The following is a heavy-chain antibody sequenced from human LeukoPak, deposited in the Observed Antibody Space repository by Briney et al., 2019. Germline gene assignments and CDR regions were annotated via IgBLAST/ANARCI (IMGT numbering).Heavy chain of an antibody. V-gene: IGHV3-33*01. CDR1: GFTFSSYG. D-gene: IGHD3-10*01. J-gene: IGHJ4*02. CDR3: ATVRGSTPGAWYFDF. CDR2: IWYDGSNY. Sequence: PGTSLRLSRAASGFTFSSYGMKWVRQAPGKGLEWVAIIWYDGSNYYYADSVKGRFTISRDNSKNTLYLQMNSLRAEDTAVYYCATVRGSTPGAWYFDFWGQGALVTVSS.